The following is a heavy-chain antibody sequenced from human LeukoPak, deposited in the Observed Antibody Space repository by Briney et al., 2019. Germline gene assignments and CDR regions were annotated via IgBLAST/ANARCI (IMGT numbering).Heavy chain of an antibody. V-gene: IGHV1-2*02. D-gene: IGHD2-15*01. CDR3: ARGPYCTGGTCYSIKFDY. CDR1: GYTFTDYY. Sequence: ASVRVSCKASGYTFTDYYMHWVRQAPGQGLEWMGWSNPYSGATNYAQKFQGRVTMTRDTSITTAYMEVSRPRSDDMAVYYCARGPYCTGGTCYSIKFDYWGQGTLVTVSS. J-gene: IGHJ4*02. CDR2: SNPYSGAT.